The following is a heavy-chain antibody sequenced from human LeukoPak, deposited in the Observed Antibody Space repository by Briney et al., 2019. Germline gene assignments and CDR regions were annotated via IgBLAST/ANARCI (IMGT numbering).Heavy chain of an antibody. CDR1: GFTFSSYS. J-gene: IGHJ4*02. V-gene: IGHV3-21*01. Sequence: TEGSLRLSCAASGFTFSSYSMNWVRQAPGKGLEWVSSISSSSSYIYYADSVKGRFTISRDNAKNSLYLQMNSLRAEDTAVYYCARDVHPGITIFGVVDYWGQGTLVTVSS. CDR3: ARDVHPGITIFGVVDY. D-gene: IGHD3-3*01. CDR2: ISSSSSYI.